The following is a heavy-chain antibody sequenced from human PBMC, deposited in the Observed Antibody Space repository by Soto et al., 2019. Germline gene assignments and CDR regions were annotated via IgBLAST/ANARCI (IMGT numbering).Heavy chain of an antibody. D-gene: IGHD3-9*01. CDR2: INAGNGNT. V-gene: IGHV1-3*01. Sequence: GASVKVSCKASGYTFTSYAMHWVRQAPGQRLEWMGWINAGNGNTKYSQKFQGRVTITRDTSASTAYMELSSLRSEDTAVYYCARGQRYDILTGYPVTTFDYWGQGTLVTVSS. CDR3: ARGQRYDILTGYPVTTFDY. CDR1: GYTFTSYA. J-gene: IGHJ4*02.